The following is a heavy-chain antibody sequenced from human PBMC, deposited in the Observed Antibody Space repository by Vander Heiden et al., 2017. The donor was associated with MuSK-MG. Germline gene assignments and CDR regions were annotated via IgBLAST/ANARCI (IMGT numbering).Heavy chain of an antibody. CDR3: ARALREARSLVVGLAPDYYYYMDV. Sequence: QVQVVQSGAEVKKPGASVKVSCKASGYTFTSYDINWVRQATGQGLEWMGWMNPNSGNTGYAQKFQGRVTMTRSTSMSTAYMELSSLRAEDTAVYYCARALREARSLVVGLAPDYYYYMDVWGKGTTVTVYS. D-gene: IGHD2-8*02. V-gene: IGHV1-8*02. J-gene: IGHJ6*03. CDR1: GYTFTSYD. CDR2: MNPNSGNT.